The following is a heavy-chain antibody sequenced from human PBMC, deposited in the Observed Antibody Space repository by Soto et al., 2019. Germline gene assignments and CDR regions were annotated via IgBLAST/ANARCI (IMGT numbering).Heavy chain of an antibody. D-gene: IGHD1-26*01. CDR1: GGSISISNW. CDR3: ARGGYYFYMDV. CDR2: IHHSGST. V-gene: IGHV4-4*02. J-gene: IGHJ6*03. Sequence: QVQLQESGPGLVKPSETLSLTCAVSGGSISISNWWSWVRQTPGKGLEWIGQIHHSGSTNYSPSLTSRVTISVDKSKNQFSLKMNSVTDADTAVYYCARGGYYFYMDVWGKGTTVTVSS.